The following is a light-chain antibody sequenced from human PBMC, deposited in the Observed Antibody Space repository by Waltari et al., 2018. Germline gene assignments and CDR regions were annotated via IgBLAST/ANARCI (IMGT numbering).Light chain of an antibody. CDR1: QGISSY. CDR2: AAS. Sequence: AIRMTQSPSSFSASTGDRVSITCRASQGISSYLAWYQQKPGKAPKLLIYAASTLQSGVPSRFSGSGSGTDFTLTISCLQSEDFATYYRQHYYSYPYTFGQGTKVEIK. CDR3: QHYYSYPYT. J-gene: IGKJ2*01. V-gene: IGKV1-8*01.